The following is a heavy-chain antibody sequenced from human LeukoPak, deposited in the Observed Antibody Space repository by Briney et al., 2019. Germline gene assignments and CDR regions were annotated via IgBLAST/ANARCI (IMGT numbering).Heavy chain of an antibody. CDR3: ARDRVGAIDY. D-gene: IGHD1-26*01. CDR1: GGSISSYY. J-gene: IGHJ4*02. CDR2: IYYSGST. V-gene: IGHV4-59*01. Sequence: SETLSLTCTVSGGSISSYYWSWIRQPPGKGLEWIGYIYYSGSTNYNPSLKSRVTISVDTSKNQFSLKLSSVTAADTAVYYCARDRVGAIDYWGQGTLVTVSS.